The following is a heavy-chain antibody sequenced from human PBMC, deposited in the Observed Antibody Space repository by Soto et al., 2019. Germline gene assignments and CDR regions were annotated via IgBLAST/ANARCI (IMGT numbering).Heavy chain of an antibody. CDR3: SRDLITIFGVVTGMDV. CDR2: TYYRSKWYN. D-gene: IGHD3-3*01. J-gene: IGHJ6*02. Sequence: SQTLSLTCAISGDSVSSNSAAWNWIRQSPSRGLEWLGRTYYRSKWYNDYAVSVKSRITINPDTSKNQFSLQLNSVTPEDTSVYYCSRDLITIFGVVTGMDVWGQGTTVTV. V-gene: IGHV6-1*01. CDR1: GDSVSSNSAA.